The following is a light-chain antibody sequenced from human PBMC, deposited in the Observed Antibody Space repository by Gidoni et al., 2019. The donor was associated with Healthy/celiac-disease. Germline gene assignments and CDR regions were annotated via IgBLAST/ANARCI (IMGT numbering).Light chain of an antibody. CDR3: QQLNSYPRIT. J-gene: IGKJ3*01. CDR2: AAS. CDR1: HGISSY. Sequence: DIQLTQSPSFLSASVGDRVTISCRASHGISSYLAWYQQKPGKAPKLLIYAASTLQSGVPSRFSGSGSGTEFTLTISRLQPEDFATYYCQQLNSYPRITFGPGTKVDIK. V-gene: IGKV1-9*01.